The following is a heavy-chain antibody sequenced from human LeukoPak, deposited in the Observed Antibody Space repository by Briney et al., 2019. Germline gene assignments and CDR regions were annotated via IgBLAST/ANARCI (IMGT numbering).Heavy chain of an antibody. J-gene: IGHJ4*02. CDR3: AKDRGYSGYGRQDY. V-gene: IGHV3-23*01. Sequence: PGGSLRLSCAASGFTFSSYEMNWVRQAPGKGLEWVSAISGSGGSTYYADSVKGRFTISRDNSKNTLYLQMNSLRAEDTAVYYCAKDRGYSGYGRQDYWGQGTPVTVSS. D-gene: IGHD5-12*01. CDR1: GFTFSSYE. CDR2: ISGSGGST.